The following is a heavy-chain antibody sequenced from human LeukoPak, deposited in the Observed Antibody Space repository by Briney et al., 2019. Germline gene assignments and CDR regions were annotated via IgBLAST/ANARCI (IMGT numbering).Heavy chain of an antibody. J-gene: IGHJ4*02. V-gene: IGHV4-59*01. Sequence: PSETLSLTCTVSGGSISSYYWSWIRQPPGKGLEWIGYIYYSGSTNYNPSLKSRVTISVDTSKNQFSLKLSSVTAADTAVYYCARFRVQGVIPSPFDYWGQGTLVTVSS. D-gene: IGHD3-10*01. CDR2: IYYSGST. CDR1: GGSISSYY. CDR3: ARFRVQGVIPSPFDY.